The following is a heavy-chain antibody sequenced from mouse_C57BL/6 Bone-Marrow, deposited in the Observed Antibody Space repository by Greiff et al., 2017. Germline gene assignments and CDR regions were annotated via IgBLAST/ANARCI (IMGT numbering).Heavy chain of an antibody. CDR3: ARKDYGSSEWYFDV. CDR1: GYSFTGYF. V-gene: IGHV1-20*01. Sequence: EVQLQESGPELVKPGDSVKISCKASGYSFTGYFMNWVMQSHGKSLEWIGRINPYNGDTFYNQKFKGKATLTVDKSSSTAHMELRSLTSEDSAVYYCARKDYGSSEWYFDVWGTGTTVTVSS. D-gene: IGHD1-1*01. J-gene: IGHJ1*03. CDR2: INPYNGDT.